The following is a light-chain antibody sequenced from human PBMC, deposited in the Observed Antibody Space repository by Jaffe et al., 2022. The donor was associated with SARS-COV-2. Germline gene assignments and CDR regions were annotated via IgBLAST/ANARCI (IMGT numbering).Light chain of an antibody. Sequence: EIVLTQSPGTLSLSPGDRATLSCRASQSVGGSLAWYQQKPGQAPRLLIYNTSSRAGGIPDRFSGSGSGTDFSLTISRLAPEDFAVYYCQQYGGSPYTFGQGTNLEIK. CDR2: NTS. CDR1: QSVGGS. CDR3: QQYGGSPYT. J-gene: IGKJ2*01. V-gene: IGKV3-20*01.